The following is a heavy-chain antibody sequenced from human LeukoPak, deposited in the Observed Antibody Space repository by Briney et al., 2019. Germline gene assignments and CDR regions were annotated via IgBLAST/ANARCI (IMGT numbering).Heavy chain of an antibody. D-gene: IGHD2-15*01. V-gene: IGHV3-23*01. CDR3: ARQYCSGGSCYSLFTYYYYMDV. CDR2: ISINGETT. Sequence: GGSLRLSCAVSGFSVNSFGMSGLRQAPGKGLEGISAISINGETTWYADSVKGRFTISRDNAKNSLYLQMNSLRAEDTAVYYCARQYCSGGSCYSLFTYYYYMDVWGKGTTVTVSS. J-gene: IGHJ6*03. CDR1: GFSVNSFG.